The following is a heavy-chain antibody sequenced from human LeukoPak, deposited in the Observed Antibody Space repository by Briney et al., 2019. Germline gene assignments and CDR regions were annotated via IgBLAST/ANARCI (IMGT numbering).Heavy chain of an antibody. D-gene: IGHD1-26*01. J-gene: IGHJ4*02. CDR1: GGFISSYY. CDR3: ARDSGSYDGYFDY. V-gene: IGHV4-4*07. CDR2: IYTSGST. Sequence: SETLSLTCTVSGGFISSYYWSWIQRPAGKGLEWIGRIYTSGSTNYNPSLKSRVTMSVDTSKNQFSLKLSSVTAADTAVYYCARDSGSYDGYFDYWGQGTLVTVSS.